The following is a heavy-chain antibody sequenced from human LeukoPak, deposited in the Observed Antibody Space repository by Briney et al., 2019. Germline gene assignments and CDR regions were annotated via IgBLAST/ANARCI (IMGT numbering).Heavy chain of an antibody. CDR3: ATDFYDST. CDR2: IRSNSDGGTI. J-gene: IGHJ5*02. V-gene: IGHV3-15*07. Sequence: GGSLRLACATSGFTFSNAWMNWVRQAPGKGLEWVGRIRSNSDGGTIDYAAPVKGRFTLSRDDSKTTLYLQMNSLQTEDTAVYYCATDFYDSTWGQGTLVTVSS. CDR1: GFTFSNAW. D-gene: IGHD3-22*01.